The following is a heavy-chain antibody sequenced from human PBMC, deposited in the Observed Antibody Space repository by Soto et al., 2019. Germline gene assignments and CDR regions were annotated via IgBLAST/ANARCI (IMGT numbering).Heavy chain of an antibody. CDR2: IIPLFRTP. D-gene: IGHD4-4*01. CDR1: GGTFSSSA. V-gene: IGHV1-69*12. J-gene: IGHJ6*02. CDR3: ARDNDRLQLGGNYYYILDV. Sequence: QVQLVQSGAEMKEPGSSVKVSCKTSGGTFSSSAISWLRHAPGQGLEWMGGIIPLFRTPGYAKKCQGRVTIPADEPRSTPYMELSSLRSEDTAVYYCARDNDRLQLGGNYYYILDVWGQGTTITVSS.